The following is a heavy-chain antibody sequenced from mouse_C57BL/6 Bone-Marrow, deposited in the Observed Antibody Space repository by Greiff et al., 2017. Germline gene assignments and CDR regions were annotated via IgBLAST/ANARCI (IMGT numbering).Heavy chain of an antibody. CDR3: ARYYGSPYAMDY. CDR1: GFNIKDYY. CDR2: IDPEDGDT. V-gene: IGHV14-2*01. Sequence: EVQLQQSGAELVKPGASVKLSCTASGFNIKDYYMHWVKQRTEQGLEWIGRIDPEDGDTKYAPKFQGKATITADTSSNTAYLQLSSLTSEDTVVYYWARYYGSPYAMDYWGQGTSVTVSS. J-gene: IGHJ4*01. D-gene: IGHD1-1*01.